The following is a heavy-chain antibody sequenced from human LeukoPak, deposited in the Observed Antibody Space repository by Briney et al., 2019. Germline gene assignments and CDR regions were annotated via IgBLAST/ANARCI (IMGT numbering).Heavy chain of an antibody. V-gene: IGHV4-4*09. CDR1: GGSISSYY. D-gene: IGHD1-1*01. J-gene: IGHJ5*02. Sequence: SETLSLTCTVSGGSISSYYWSWIRQPPGKGLEWIGYIYTSGSTNYNPSLKSRVTISVDTSKNQFSLKLSSVTAADTAVYYCARSTLTDYWFDPWGQGTLVTVSS. CDR3: ARSTLTDYWFDP. CDR2: IYTSGST.